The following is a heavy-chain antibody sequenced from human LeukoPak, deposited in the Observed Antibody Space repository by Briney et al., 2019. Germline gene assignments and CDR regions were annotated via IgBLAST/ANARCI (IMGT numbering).Heavy chain of an antibody. CDR2: IYYSGST. V-gene: IGHV4-39*01. D-gene: IGHD5-18*01. CDR3: ARRWHTAMVTDAFDI. CDR1: GGSISSSSYY. J-gene: IGHJ3*02. Sequence: ASETLSLTCTVSGGSISSSSYYWGWIRQPPGKGLEWIGSIYYSGSTYYNPSLKSRVTISVDTSKNQFSLKLSSVTAADTAVYYCARRWHTAMVTDAFDIWGQGTMVTVSS.